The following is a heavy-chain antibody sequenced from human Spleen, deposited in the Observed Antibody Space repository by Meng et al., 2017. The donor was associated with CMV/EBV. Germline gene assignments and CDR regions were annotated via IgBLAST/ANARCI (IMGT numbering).Heavy chain of an antibody. V-gene: IGHV1-18*01. J-gene: IGHJ4*02. D-gene: IGHD6-13*01. CDR2: TSIYSGNT. CDR3: AGGRSSWNHYFDD. Sequence: KASGYPFISYSISWVRQAPGQGLEWMGWTSIYSGNTHYAQKFQGRVTITTDESTSTAYMELSSLRSDDTAVYYCAGGRSSWNHYFDDWGQGTLVTVSS. CDR1: GYPFISYS.